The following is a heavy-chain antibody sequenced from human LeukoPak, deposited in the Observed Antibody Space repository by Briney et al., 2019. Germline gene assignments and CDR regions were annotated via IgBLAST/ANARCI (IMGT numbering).Heavy chain of an antibody. CDR1: GGSIGSYY. Sequence: SETLSVTCTVSGGSIGSYYWSWIRQPPGKGLEWIGYIYYSGNTNYNPSLKSRVTISVDTSKNQFSLKLSSVTAADTAVYYCARGRENWGYVFDMWGQGTMVTVSS. CDR3: ARGRENWGYVFDM. V-gene: IGHV4-59*01. CDR2: IYYSGNT. J-gene: IGHJ3*02. D-gene: IGHD7-27*01.